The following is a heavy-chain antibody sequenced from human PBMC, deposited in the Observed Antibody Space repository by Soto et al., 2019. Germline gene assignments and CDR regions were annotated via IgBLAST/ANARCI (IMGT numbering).Heavy chain of an antibody. CDR1: GFTFSSYW. V-gene: IGHV3-7*01. Sequence: GGSLRLSCAASGFTFSSYWMSWVRQAPGKGLEWVANIKQDGSEKYYVDSVKGRFTISRDNAKNSLYLQMNSLRAEDTAVYYCARDLTAGYFDWLLYFDYWGQGTLVTVSS. CDR3: ARDLTAGYFDWLLYFDY. D-gene: IGHD3-9*01. CDR2: IKQDGSEK. J-gene: IGHJ4*02.